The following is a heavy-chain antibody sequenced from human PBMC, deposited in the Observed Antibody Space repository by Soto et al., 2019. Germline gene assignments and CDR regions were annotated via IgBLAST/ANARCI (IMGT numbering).Heavy chain of an antibody. J-gene: IGHJ1*01. Sequence: QVHLVESGGDVVQPGTSLRLSCVGSGFTFRSYVIHWVRQAPGKGLEWVALTSYDGSNKDYGDSVKGRFTISRDNSRNTVDLQMDSLRREDTALYYCARWGTTGGLDVWGQGTLVSVSS. D-gene: IGHD3-16*01. CDR1: GFTFRSYV. CDR3: ARWGTTGGLDV. V-gene: IGHV3-33*05. CDR2: TSYDGSNK.